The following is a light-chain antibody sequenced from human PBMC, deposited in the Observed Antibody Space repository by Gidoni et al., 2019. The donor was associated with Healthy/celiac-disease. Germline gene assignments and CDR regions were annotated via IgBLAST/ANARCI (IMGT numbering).Light chain of an antibody. CDR2: GAS. V-gene: IGKV3-15*01. CDR1: QSVSSN. CDR3: QQYNNWPPYT. Sequence: EIVMPQSPATLSVSPGESATLSCRASQSVSSNLAWYQQQPGQAPRLLIYGASTRATGIPARFSGSGSGTEFTLTISSLQSEDFAVYYCQQYNNWPPYTCGQGTKLEIK. J-gene: IGKJ2*01.